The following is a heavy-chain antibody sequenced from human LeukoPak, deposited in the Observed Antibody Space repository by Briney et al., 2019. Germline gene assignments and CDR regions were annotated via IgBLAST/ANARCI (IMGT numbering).Heavy chain of an antibody. J-gene: IGHJ6*04. V-gene: IGHV1-18*01. CDR2: ISAYNGNT. CDR1: GYTFTSYG. Sequence: ASVKVSCKASGYTFTSYGISWVRQAPGQGLVWMGWISAYNGNTNYAQKLQGRVTMTTDTSTSTAYMELRSLRSDDTAVYYCAREYCSSTSCYPDVWGKGTTVTVSS. D-gene: IGHD2-2*01. CDR3: AREYCSSTSCYPDV.